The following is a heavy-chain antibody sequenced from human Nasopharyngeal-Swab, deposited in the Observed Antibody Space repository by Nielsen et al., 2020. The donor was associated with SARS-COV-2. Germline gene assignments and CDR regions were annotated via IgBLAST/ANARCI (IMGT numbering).Heavy chain of an antibody. CDR1: GGSICSGGYY. D-gene: IGHD3-16*02. Sequence: SETLSLTCTVSGGSICSGGYYWSWIRQHPGKGLEWIGYIYYSGSTYYNPSLKSRVTISVDTSKNQFSVKLSSVTAADTAVYYCARDPVYDYVWGSYRIDAFDIWGQGTMVTVSS. J-gene: IGHJ3*02. CDR2: IYYSGST. V-gene: IGHV4-31*03. CDR3: ARDPVYDYVWGSYRIDAFDI.